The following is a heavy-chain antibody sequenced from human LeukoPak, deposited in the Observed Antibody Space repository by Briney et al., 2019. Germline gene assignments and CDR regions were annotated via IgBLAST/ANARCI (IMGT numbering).Heavy chain of an antibody. Sequence: GGSLRLSCAASGFTFSSYWMSWVRQAPGKGLEWVANIKQDGSEKYYVDSVKGRFTISRDNAKNSLYLQMNSLRAEDTAVYYCARFLTGSSWYPSYSDYWGQGTLVTVSS. D-gene: IGHD6-13*01. V-gene: IGHV3-7*01. CDR3: ARFLTGSSWYPSYSDY. J-gene: IGHJ4*02. CDR1: GFTFSSYW. CDR2: IKQDGSEK.